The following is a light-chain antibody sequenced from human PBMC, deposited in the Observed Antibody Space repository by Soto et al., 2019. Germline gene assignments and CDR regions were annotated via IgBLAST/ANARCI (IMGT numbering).Light chain of an antibody. CDR3: QQFDSSPIT. V-gene: IGKV3-20*01. CDR1: QSISISY. J-gene: IGKJ4*01. Sequence: EIVLTQSPGTLSLSPGERGTLSCRASQSISISYLAWYQKKPGQAPRLLIYAASTRATGIPDRFSGSGSGTDFTLTISRLEPEDFAVYYCQQFDSSPITFGGGTKAEIK. CDR2: AAS.